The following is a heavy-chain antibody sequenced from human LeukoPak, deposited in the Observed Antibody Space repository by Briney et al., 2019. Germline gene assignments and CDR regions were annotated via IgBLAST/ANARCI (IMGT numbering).Heavy chain of an antibody. CDR1: GGSISSGGYY. CDR2: IYHSGST. V-gene: IGHV4-30-2*01. Sequence: SETLSLTCTVSGGSISSGGYYWSWIRQPPGKGLEWIGYIYHSGSTYYNPSLKSRVTISVDTSKNQFSLKLSSVTAADTAVYYCAVDEALSAFDIWGQGTMVTVSS. J-gene: IGHJ3*02. CDR3: AVDEALSAFDI.